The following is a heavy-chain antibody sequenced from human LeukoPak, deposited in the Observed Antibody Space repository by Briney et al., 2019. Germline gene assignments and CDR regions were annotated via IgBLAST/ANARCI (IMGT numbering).Heavy chain of an antibody. J-gene: IGHJ4*02. CDR1: GFTFNTYS. CDR2: FTSSSNYI. D-gene: IGHD6-13*01. Sequence: GGSLRLSCAASGFTFNTYSMNWVRQVPGKGLDWISSFTSSSNYIYYADSVKGRFTISRDNAKNSLYLQMSSLRAEDTAVYYCARDTPGGSSWYEFDYWGQGTLVTVSS. CDR3: ARDTPGGSSWYEFDY. V-gene: IGHV3-21*01.